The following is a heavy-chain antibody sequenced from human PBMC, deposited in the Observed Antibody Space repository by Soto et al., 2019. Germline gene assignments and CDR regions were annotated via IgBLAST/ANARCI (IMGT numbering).Heavy chain of an antibody. CDR3: ANLPLYGSGFDC. V-gene: IGHV3-9*01. CDR1: GFTLDDYA. CDR2: ISWNGAAT. D-gene: IGHD3-10*01. J-gene: IGHJ4*02. Sequence: EVQLVESGGGLVQPGGSLRLSCAASGFTLDDYAIHWVRQAPGNGLEWVSGISWNGAATGYMNSVKGRFSISRDNTKNTLYLQMNSLRSEDTAVYYCANLPLYGSGFDCWGQGTLVTVSS.